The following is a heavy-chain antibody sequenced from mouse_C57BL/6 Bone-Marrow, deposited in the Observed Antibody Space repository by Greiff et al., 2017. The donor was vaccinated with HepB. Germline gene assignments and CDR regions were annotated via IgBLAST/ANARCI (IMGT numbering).Heavy chain of an antibody. CDR3: ARGVHYYGSSYGYFDV. CDR1: GFTFSDYY. V-gene: IGHV5-12*01. J-gene: IGHJ1*03. CDR2: ISNGGGST. Sequence: EVQLVESGGGLVQPGGSLKLSCAASGFTFSDYYMYWVRQTPEKRLEWVAYISNGGGSTYYPDTVKGRFTISRDNAKNTLYLQMSRLKSEHTAMYYCARGVHYYGSSYGYFDVWGTGTTVTVSS. D-gene: IGHD1-1*01.